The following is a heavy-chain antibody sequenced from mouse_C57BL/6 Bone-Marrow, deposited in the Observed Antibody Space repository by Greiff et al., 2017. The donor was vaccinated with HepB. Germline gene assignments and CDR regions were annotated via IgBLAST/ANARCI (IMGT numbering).Heavy chain of an antibody. CDR3: ARGGTYYSNYDLAY. V-gene: IGHV1-18*01. CDR1: GYTFTDYN. J-gene: IGHJ3*01. D-gene: IGHD2-5*01. Sequence: EVMLVESGPELVKPGASVKIPCKASGYTFTDYNMDWVKQSHGKSLEWIGDINPNNGGTIYNQKFKGKATLTVDKSSSTAYMELRSLTSEDTAVYYCARGGTYYSNYDLAYWGQGTLVTVSA. CDR2: INPNNGGT.